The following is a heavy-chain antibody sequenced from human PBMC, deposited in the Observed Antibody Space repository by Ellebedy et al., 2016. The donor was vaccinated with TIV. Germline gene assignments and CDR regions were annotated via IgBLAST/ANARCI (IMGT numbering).Heavy chain of an antibody. CDR2: IYYSGST. D-gene: IGHD2-15*01. V-gene: IGHV4-61*01. J-gene: IGHJ2*01. CDR1: GGSVSSGSYY. CDR3: ASRPCSGGSCYSGSGGYWYFDL. Sequence: SETLSLTCTVSGGSVSSGSYYWSWIRQPPGKGLEWIGYIYYSGSTNYNPSLKSRVTISVDTSKNQFSLKLSSVTAADTAVYYCASRPCSGGSCYSGSGGYWYFDLWGRGTLVTVSS.